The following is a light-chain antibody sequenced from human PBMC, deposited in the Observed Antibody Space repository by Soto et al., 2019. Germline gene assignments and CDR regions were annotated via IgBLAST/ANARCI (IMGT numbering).Light chain of an antibody. J-gene: IGKJ3*01. CDR1: QSISNY. Sequence: DIQMTQSPSSLSASVGDRVTITCRASQSISNYLNWYQQKPGKAPKLLIYAASTLQGGVPSTFSGSVSGSYFTLTISSLQPEDFATYYCQQSYSTPPFTFGPGTKVDI. V-gene: IGKV1-39*01. CDR3: QQSYSTPPFT. CDR2: AAS.